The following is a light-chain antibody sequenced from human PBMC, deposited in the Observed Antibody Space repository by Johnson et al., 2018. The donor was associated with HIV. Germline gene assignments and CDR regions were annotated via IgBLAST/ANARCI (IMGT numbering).Light chain of an antibody. CDR3: GAWHSSLSGGLYL. Sequence: QSVLTQPPSVSAAPGQKVTISCSGSSSNIGNNYVSWYQQLPGTAPKLLIYDNNKRPSGIPDRFSPSKSGTSATLGITGLQTDDEADYYCGAWHSSLSGGLYLFGTGTKVTVL. CDR2: DNN. CDR1: SSNIGNNY. V-gene: IGLV1-51*01. J-gene: IGLJ1*01.